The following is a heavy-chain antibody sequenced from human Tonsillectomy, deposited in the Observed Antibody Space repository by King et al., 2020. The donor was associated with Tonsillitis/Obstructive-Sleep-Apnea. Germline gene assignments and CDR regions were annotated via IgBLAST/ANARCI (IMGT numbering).Heavy chain of an antibody. V-gene: IGHV1-2*02. CDR3: ARMPPYYCDISGYYFDY. D-gene: IGHD3-22*01. CDR1: GYTFTGYY. CDR2: INPNSGGT. J-gene: IGHJ4*02. Sequence: QLVQSGAEVKKPGASVKVSCKASGYTFTGYYMHWVRQAPGQGLEWMGWINPNSGGTNYAQKFQGRVTMTRDTSISTAYMELSRLRSDDTAVYYCARMPPYYCDISGYYFDYWGQGTLVTVSS.